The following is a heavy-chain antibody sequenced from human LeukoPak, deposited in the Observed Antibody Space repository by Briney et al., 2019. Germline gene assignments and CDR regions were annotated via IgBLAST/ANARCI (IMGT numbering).Heavy chain of an antibody. J-gene: IGHJ4*02. D-gene: IGHD5-18*01. CDR3: VRSRGYSYGYSYYFDY. Sequence: GESLKISCKGSGYSFTSYWIGWVRQMPGKGLEWMGIIYPGDSETRFSPSSQGQVTISADKSISTAYLQWSSLKASDTAMYYCVRSRGYSYGYSYYFDYWGQGTLVTVSS. CDR1: GYSFTSYW. V-gene: IGHV5-51*01. CDR2: IYPGDSET.